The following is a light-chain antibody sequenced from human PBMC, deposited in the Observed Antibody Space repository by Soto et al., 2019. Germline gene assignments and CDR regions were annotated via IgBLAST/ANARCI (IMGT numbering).Light chain of an antibody. J-gene: IGKJ4*02. CDR1: QSVGTT. CDR2: GAS. CDR3: QQYSDSPT. Sequence: EIFMTQSPATLSVSPGEKVILSCRASQSVGTTLAWYQQKPGQSPSLLIRGASTRATGVPARFSGSGSGTEFTLTISRLHSEDVAIYYCQQYSDSPTFGGGTTLDIK. V-gene: IGKV3-15*01.